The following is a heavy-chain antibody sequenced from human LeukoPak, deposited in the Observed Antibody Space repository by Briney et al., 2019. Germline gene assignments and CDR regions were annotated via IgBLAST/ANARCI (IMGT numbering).Heavy chain of an antibody. Sequence: GGSLRLSCAASGFTFSSYWMQWLRQAPGKGLVWVSRINSDGSSTNYADSVKGRFTISRDNAKNTLYLQMNSLRAEDTAVYYCARAAEYYDFWSGYPSPYYFDYWGQGTLVTVSS. V-gene: IGHV3-74*01. D-gene: IGHD3-3*01. CDR3: ARAAEYYDFWSGYPSPYYFDY. J-gene: IGHJ4*02. CDR1: GFTFSSYW. CDR2: INSDGSST.